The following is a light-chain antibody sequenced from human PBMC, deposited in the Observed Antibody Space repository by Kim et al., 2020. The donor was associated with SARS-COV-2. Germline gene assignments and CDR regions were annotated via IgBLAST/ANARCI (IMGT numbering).Light chain of an antibody. CDR3: CSYAKTRTLV. CDR2: EVT. CDR1: RSDVGNSNL. V-gene: IGLV2-23*02. Sequence: QSIIISCTGTRSDVGNSNLVSWYQQHPGTAPKVIIYEVTKRPSGVSNRFSGFQSGSTASLTISGLQSEDEADYYCCSYAKTRTLVFGGGTQLTVL. J-gene: IGLJ2*01.